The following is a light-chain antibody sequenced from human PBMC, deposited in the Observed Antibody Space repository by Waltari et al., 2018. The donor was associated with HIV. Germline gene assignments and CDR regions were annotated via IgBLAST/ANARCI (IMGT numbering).Light chain of an antibody. Sequence: DIVRTQSRDSLVVSLGARATIECKSSQSVLHTSNNKNFRAWYQQKSGQAPKLLIYWASTRESGVPALFICGESGPNFPLTINNLLSEDVPAYSCQQYPVTPPTFGPG. CDR2: WAS. CDR3: QQYPVTPPT. V-gene: IGKV4-1*01. J-gene: IGKJ1*01. CDR1: QSVLHTSNNKNF.